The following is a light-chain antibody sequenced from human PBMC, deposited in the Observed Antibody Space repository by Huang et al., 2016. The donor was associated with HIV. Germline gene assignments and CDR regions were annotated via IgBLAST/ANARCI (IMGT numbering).Light chain of an antibody. CDR1: QSVSSNY. V-gene: IGKV3-20*01. J-gene: IGKJ2*01. CDR3: QQYGSSPTT. Sequence: EIVLPQSPGTLSLSPGDRATLSCRASQSVSSNYLAWYQQKPGQAPRLLIYGASSRATGIPDRFSGSGSGTEFIFTISRVEPEDSSVFYCQQYGSSPTTFGQGTKLEI. CDR2: GAS.